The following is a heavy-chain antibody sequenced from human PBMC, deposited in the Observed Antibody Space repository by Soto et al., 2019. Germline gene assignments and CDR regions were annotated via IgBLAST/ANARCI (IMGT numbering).Heavy chain of an antibody. V-gene: IGHV4-39*01. CDR1: GGSISSSSYY. CDR2: IYYSGST. Sequence: PSETLSLTCPVSGGSISSSSYYWGWIRQPPGKGLEWIGSIYYSGSTYYNPSLKSRVTISVDTSKNQFSLKLSSVTAADTAVYYCARSAVAGETNWFDPWGQGTLVTVSS. D-gene: IGHD6-19*01. J-gene: IGHJ5*02. CDR3: ARSAVAGETNWFDP.